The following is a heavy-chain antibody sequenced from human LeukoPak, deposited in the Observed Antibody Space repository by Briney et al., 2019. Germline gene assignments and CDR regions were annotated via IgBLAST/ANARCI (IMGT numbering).Heavy chain of an antibody. D-gene: IGHD4/OR15-4a*01. CDR2: ISSSGSTI. Sequence: GGSLRLSCAASGFTFSSYEMNWVRQAPGKGREWVSYISSSGSTIYYADSVKGRCTISRDNAKNSLYLQMTSLRAEDTAVYYCARDAKVYYYYYMDVWGKGTTVTISS. V-gene: IGHV3-48*03. J-gene: IGHJ6*03. CDR3: ARDAKVYYYYYMDV. CDR1: GFTFSSYE.